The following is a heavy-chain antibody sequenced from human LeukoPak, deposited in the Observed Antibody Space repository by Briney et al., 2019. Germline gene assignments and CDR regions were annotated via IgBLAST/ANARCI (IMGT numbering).Heavy chain of an antibody. J-gene: IGHJ1*01. V-gene: IGHV3-30*18. CDR1: GFTFSSYG. Sequence: PGRSLRLSCAASGFTFSSYGMHWVRQAPGKGLEWVAVISYDGSNKYYADSVKGRFTISRDNSKNTLYLQMNSLRAEDTAVYYCAKVGGDYYDSSGYPEYFQHWGQGTLVTVSS. CDR2: ISYDGSNK. CDR3: AKVGGDYYDSSGYPEYFQH. D-gene: IGHD3-22*01.